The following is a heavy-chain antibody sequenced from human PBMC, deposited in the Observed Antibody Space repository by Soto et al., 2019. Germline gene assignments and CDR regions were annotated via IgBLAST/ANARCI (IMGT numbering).Heavy chain of an antibody. CDR3: ASGEDYSRMDV. CDR2: TNPNTGDA. Sequence: QVQLVQSGAEVKKPGASVKVSCKASGYTFTGHYIHWVRQAPGQGLEWMGWTNPNTGDANTTQKFQGRVTMTRDTAISTVYMDLRSLTFDDTAVYYCASGEDYSRMDVWGQGTTVTVSS. D-gene: IGHD4-4*01. CDR1: GYTFTGHY. V-gene: IGHV1-2*02. J-gene: IGHJ6*02.